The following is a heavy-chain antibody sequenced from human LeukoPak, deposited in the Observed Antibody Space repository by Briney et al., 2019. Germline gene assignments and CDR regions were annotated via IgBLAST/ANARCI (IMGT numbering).Heavy chain of an antibody. V-gene: IGHV3-15*01. CDR2: IKSKTDGGTT. D-gene: IGHD3-3*01. CDR3: TTPELGNYDFWSGKED. J-gene: IGHJ4*02. Sequence: SGGSLRLSCTASGFTFGDYAMSWVRQAPGKGLEWVGRIKSKTDGGTTDYAAPVKGRFTISRDDSKNTLYLQMNSLKTEDTAVYYCTTPELGNYDFWSGKEDWGQGTLVTVSS. CDR1: GFTFGDYA.